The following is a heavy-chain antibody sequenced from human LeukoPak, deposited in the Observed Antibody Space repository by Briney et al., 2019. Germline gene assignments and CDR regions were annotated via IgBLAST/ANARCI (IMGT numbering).Heavy chain of an antibody. V-gene: IGHV3-48*01. CDR2: ISSSSSTI. CDR3: ARDPPLEVAVAGTFDY. J-gene: IGHJ4*02. Sequence: GGSLRLSCAASGFTFSSYSMNWVRPAPGKGLEWVSYISSSSSTIYYADSVKGRFTISRDNAKNSLYLQMNSLRAEDTAVHYCARDPPLEVAVAGTFDYWGQGTLVTVSS. D-gene: IGHD6-19*01. CDR1: GFTFSSYS.